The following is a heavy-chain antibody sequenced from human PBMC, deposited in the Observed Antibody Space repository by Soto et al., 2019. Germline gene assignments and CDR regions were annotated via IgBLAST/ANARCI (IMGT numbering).Heavy chain of an antibody. D-gene: IGHD6-6*01. V-gene: IGHV1-3*01. CDR2: INAGNGNT. J-gene: IGHJ5*02. CDR1: GYTFTSYA. Sequence: ASVKVSCKASGYTFTSYAMHWVRQAPGQRLEWMGWINAGNGNTKYSQKFQGRVTITRDTSASTAYMELSSLRSGDTAVYYCARLGRIAARSGWFDPWGQGTLVTVSS. CDR3: ARLGRIAARSGWFDP.